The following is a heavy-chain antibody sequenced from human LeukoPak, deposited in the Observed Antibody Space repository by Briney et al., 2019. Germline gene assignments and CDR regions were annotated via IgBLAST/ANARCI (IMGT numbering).Heavy chain of an antibody. CDR1: GFTFSNYW. J-gene: IGHJ4*02. Sequence: GGSLRLSCTASGFTFSNYWKHWVRQVPGKGLGWVSHIDIDGSNTKVADSVKGRFTIPRDNAKNTLYLQMNSLKVEDTAVYYCVRDAPEWEIPSDYWGQGTLVTVSS. CDR3: VRDAPEWEIPSDY. V-gene: IGHV3-74*03. CDR2: IDIDGSNT. D-gene: IGHD1-26*01.